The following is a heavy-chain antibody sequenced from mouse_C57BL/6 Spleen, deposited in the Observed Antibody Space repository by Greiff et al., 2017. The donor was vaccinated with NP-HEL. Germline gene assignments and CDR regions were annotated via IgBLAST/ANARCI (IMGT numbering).Heavy chain of an antibody. CDR2: ISRGSCSI. J-gene: IGHJ1*03. V-gene: IGHV5-17*01. CDR1: LFPFPVSF. CDR3: ARYYGSRGTGWYFDV. D-gene: IGHD1-1*01. Sequence: SLPLSFASSLFPFPVSFLPFFPPPPFNFLACVSYISRGSCSIYYADSVKGRFTISRDNAKNTLFLQMTSLRSEDTAMYYCARYYGSRGTGWYFDVWGTGTTVTVSS.